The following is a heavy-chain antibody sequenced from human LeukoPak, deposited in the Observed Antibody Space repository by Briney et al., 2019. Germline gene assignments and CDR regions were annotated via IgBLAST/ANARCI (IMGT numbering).Heavy chain of an antibody. CDR3: ARDLQHIVVVTATISRDY. CDR2: INPNSGGT. Sequence: ASVKVSCKASGYTFTSHDINWVRQAPGQGLEWMGWINPNSGGTNYAQKFQGRVTMTRDTSISTAYMELSRLRSDDTAVYYCARDLQHIVVVTATISRDYWGQGTLVTVSS. CDR1: GYTFTSHD. V-gene: IGHV1-2*02. D-gene: IGHD2-21*02. J-gene: IGHJ4*02.